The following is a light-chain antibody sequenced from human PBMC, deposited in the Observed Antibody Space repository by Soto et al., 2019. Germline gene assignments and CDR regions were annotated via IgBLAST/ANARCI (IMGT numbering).Light chain of an antibody. CDR2: DAS. V-gene: IGKV3-11*01. Sequence: EIVLTQSPATLSLSPGERATLSCRASQSVSSYLAWYQQKPGQAPRLLIYDASNRATGVPARFSGSGSGTDFTLPISSLEPEDISVYYCQPRSNWPLTFGGGTKVEIK. CDR1: QSVSSY. CDR3: QPRSNWPLT. J-gene: IGKJ4*01.